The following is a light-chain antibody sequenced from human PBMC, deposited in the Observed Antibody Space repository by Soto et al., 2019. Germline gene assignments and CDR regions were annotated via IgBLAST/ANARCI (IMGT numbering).Light chain of an antibody. CDR1: SSNIGAGHV. J-gene: IGLJ2*01. Sequence: QPVLTQPPSVSGAPGQRVTISCTGSSSNIGAGHVVHWYQQFPGRAPNLLIYGSSNRPSGVPDRFSGSKSGTSASLAITGLQAEDEDDYYCQSYDNGLSASVFGGGTKLTVL. V-gene: IGLV1-40*01. CDR2: GSS. CDR3: QSYDNGLSASV.